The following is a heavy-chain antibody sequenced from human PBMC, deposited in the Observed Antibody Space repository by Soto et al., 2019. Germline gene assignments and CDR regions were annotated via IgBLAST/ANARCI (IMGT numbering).Heavy chain of an antibody. V-gene: IGHV3-53*01. J-gene: IGHJ3*02. CDR2: IYSGGDT. CDR1: GFTVSTNY. D-gene: IGHD3-22*01. Sequence: HPGGSLRLSCTASGFTVSTNYMNWVRQAPGKGLGWVSVIYSGGDTYYADSVKGRFTISRDNSKNTLYLQMNSLRAEDTAMYYCATRRSSGYWNAFDIWGQGTMVTVSS. CDR3: ATRRSSGYWNAFDI.